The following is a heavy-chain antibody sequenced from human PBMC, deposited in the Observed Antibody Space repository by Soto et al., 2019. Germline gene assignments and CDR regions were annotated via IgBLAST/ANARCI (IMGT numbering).Heavy chain of an antibody. CDR1: GYSFTSYW. V-gene: IGHV5-51*01. CDR3: ARLSGCRNGVCYKFDY. J-gene: IGHJ4*02. CDR2: VYPGDSDT. Sequence: GESLKLSCQGSGYSFTSYWIAWVRQMPGKGREWMGIVYPGDSDTRYSPSFQGQVTISADKSISTAYLQWSSLKASDTAMYYCARLSGCRNGVCYKFDYWGQGTLVTVS. D-gene: IGHD2-8*01.